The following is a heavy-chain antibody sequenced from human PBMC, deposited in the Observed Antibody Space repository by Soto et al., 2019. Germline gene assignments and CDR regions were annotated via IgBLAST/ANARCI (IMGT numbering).Heavy chain of an antibody. CDR1: GYSFTDYH. Sequence: ASVKVSCKASGYSFTDYHIHWVRQAPGQGLEWLGRINPKSGGTSTAQKFQGWVTMTTDTSISTVSMELTRLTSDDTAIYYCARGDSTDCSNGVCSFFYNHDMDVWGQGTTVTVSS. J-gene: IGHJ6*02. D-gene: IGHD2-8*01. CDR3: ARGDSTDCSNGVCSFFYNHDMDV. CDR2: INPKSGGT. V-gene: IGHV1-2*04.